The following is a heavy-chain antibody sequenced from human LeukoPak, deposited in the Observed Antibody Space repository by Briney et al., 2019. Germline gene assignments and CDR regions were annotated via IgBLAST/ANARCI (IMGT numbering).Heavy chain of an antibody. CDR1: GYTITNNY. CDR3: ARGMEPYYYMDV. CDR2: INPSGGST. D-gene: IGHD1-26*01. J-gene: IGHJ6*03. V-gene: IGHV1-46*01. Sequence: GASVKVSCKASGYTITNNYMHWVRQAPGQGLEWMGIINPSGGSTSYAQKFQGRVIMTRDMSTSTVYMELSSLRSEDTAVYYCARGMEPYYYMDVWGKGTTVTISS.